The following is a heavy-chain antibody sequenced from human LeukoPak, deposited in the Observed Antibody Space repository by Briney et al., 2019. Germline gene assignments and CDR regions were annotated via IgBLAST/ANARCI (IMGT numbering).Heavy chain of an antibody. D-gene: IGHD6-19*01. CDR1: GYTFTSYD. J-gene: IGHJ6*03. CDR2: MNPNSGNT. V-gene: IGHV1-8*01. Sequence: ASVKVSCKASGYTFTSYDINWVRQATGQGLEWMGWMNPNSGNTGYAQKLQGRVTMTTDTSTSTAYMELTSLRSDDTAVYYCARYTSGRLNPGFYHSYMDVWGKGTTVTVSS. CDR3: ARYTSGRLNPGFYHSYMDV.